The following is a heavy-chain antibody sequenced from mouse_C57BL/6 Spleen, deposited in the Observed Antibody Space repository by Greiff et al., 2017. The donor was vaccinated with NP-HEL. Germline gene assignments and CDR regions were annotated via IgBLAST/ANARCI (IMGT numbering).Heavy chain of an antibody. J-gene: IGHJ2*01. D-gene: IGHD1-1*01. CDR3: ARRFTTVVYFDY. Sequence: EVKLVESGGDLVKPGGSLKLSCAASGFTFSSYGMSWVRQTPDKRLEWVATVSSGGSYTYYPDSVKGRFTISRDNAKNTLYLQMSSLKSEDTAMYYCARRFTTVVYFDYWGQGTTLTVSS. CDR1: GFTFSSYG. CDR2: VSSGGSYT. V-gene: IGHV5-6*02.